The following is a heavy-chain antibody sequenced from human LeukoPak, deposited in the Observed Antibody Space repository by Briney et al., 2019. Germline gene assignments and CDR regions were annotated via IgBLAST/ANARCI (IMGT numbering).Heavy chain of an antibody. D-gene: IGHD3-22*01. V-gene: IGHV3-21*01. CDR1: GFTFSSYS. Sequence: GGSLRLSCAASGFTFSSYSMNWVRQAPGKGLEWVSYISSSSSYIYYADSVKGRFTISRDNAKNSLYLQINSLRAEDTAVYYCARRRSSGYLDYWGQGTLVTVSS. CDR2: ISSSSSYI. CDR3: ARRRSSGYLDY. J-gene: IGHJ4*02.